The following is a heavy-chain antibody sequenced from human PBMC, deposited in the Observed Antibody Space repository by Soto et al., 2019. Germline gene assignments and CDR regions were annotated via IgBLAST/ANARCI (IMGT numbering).Heavy chain of an antibody. J-gene: IGHJ3*02. CDR2: IYYSGST. CDR3: ARGSSGPKDDAFDI. V-gene: IGHV4-31*03. D-gene: IGHD6-19*01. CDR1: GGSISSGGYY. Sequence: QVQLQESGPGLVKPSQTLSLTCTVSGGSISSGGYYWSWIRQHPGKGLEWIGYIYYSGSTYYNPSLKSRVTISVDTSKNQFSLKLRSVTAADTAVYYCARGSSGPKDDAFDIWGQGTMVTVSS.